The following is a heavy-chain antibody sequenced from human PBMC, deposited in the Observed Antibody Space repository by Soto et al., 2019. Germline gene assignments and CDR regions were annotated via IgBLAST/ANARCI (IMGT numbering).Heavy chain of an antibody. Sequence: SETLSLTCAVSGGSISSGGYSWTWIRQPPGKGLEWIGYIYHSGSTYYNPSLKSRVTISVDRSKNQFSLKLSSVTAADTAVYYCASSGPSSSWSFPTEDWGQGTLVTVSS. D-gene: IGHD6-13*01. V-gene: IGHV4-30-2*01. CDR3: ASSGPSSSWSFPTED. J-gene: IGHJ4*02. CDR2: IYHSGST. CDR1: GGSISSGGYS.